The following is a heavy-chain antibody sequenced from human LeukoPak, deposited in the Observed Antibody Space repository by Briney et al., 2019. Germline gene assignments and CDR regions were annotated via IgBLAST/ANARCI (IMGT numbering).Heavy chain of an antibody. J-gene: IGHJ4*02. V-gene: IGHV3-21*01. CDR1: GFSFSSYS. CDR3: ARDRRGYYFDY. CDR2: ITTSSSYI. Sequence: GGSLRLSCAASGFSFSSYSMNWVRQAPGKGLEWVSSITTSSSYIFYADSVKDRFTISRDNAKNSPFLQMNSLRAEDTAVYYCARDRRGYYFDYWGQGTLVTVSS.